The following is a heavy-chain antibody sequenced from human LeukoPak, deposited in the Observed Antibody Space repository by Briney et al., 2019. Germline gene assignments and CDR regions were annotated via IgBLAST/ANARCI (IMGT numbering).Heavy chain of an antibody. CDR2: ISSSGSTI. J-gene: IGHJ4*02. V-gene: IGHV3-48*04. D-gene: IGHD3-22*01. CDR3: ARDWAYDSSHPQDLTY. CDR1: GFTFSSYS. Sequence: PGGSLRLSCAASGFTFSSYSMNWVRQAPGKGLEWVSYISSSGSTIYYADSVKGRFTISRDNAKNSLYLQMNSLRAEDTAVYYCARDWAYDSSHPQDLTYWGQGTLVTVSS.